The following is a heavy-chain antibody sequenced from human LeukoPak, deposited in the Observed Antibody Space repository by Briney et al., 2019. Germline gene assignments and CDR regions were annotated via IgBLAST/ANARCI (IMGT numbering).Heavy chain of an antibody. CDR2: INQDGSQK. CDR1: GFTFSNSS. J-gene: IGHJ4*02. D-gene: IGHD3-10*01. CDR3: ARYRSLGF. V-gene: IGHV3-7*01. Sequence: GGSLRLSCAASGFTFSNSSMSWVRQAPGRGLEWVANINQDGSQKYYVDSVKGRFTISRDNAKNSMYLQMNSLRAEDTAVYYCARYRSLGFWGQGTLVTVSS.